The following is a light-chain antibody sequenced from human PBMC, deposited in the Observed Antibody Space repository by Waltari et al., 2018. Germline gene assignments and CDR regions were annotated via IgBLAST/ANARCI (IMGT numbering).Light chain of an antibody. J-gene: IGKJ1*01. V-gene: IGKV3-11*01. CDR2: DAS. CDR3: QQRSNWWT. Sequence: DIVLTQSPATLSLSPGERATLSCRASQSVSSYLAWYQQKPGQAPRLLSYDASNRATGIPARFSGSGSGTDFTLTISSLEPEDFAVYYWQQRSNWWTFGQGTKVEIK. CDR1: QSVSSY.